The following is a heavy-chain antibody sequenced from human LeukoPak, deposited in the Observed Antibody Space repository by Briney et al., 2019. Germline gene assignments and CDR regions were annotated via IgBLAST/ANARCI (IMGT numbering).Heavy chain of an antibody. CDR3: ARVRSTRPPYYYYGMDV. CDR1: GDSVFTNSAA. Sequence: SQTLSLTCAISGDSVFTNSAAWNWIRQSPSRGLEWLERTYYRSKWYNDYAVSVKSRITIHPATSKNQFSLQLNSVTPEDTAVYYCARVRSTRPPYYYYGMDVWGQGTTVTVSS. CDR2: TYYRSKWYN. V-gene: IGHV6-1*01. J-gene: IGHJ6*02. D-gene: IGHD1-1*01.